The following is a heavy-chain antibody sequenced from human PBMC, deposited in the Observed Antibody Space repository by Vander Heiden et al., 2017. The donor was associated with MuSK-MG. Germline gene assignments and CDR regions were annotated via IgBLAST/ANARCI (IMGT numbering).Heavy chain of an antibody. CDR3: ARSVGAAGWVDS. CDR1: GDSISSYY. V-gene: IGHV4-59*01. Sequence: QVQLQESGPGLVKPSETLSLTCTVSGDSISSYYWSWIRQPPGKGLEWVAYIFYSGTTNYNPSLKSRVTISVDTSKNQFSLKLNSVTAADTAVYYCARSVGAAGWVDSWGRGTLVTVSS. CDR2: IFYSGTT. D-gene: IGHD1-26*01. J-gene: IGHJ5*01.